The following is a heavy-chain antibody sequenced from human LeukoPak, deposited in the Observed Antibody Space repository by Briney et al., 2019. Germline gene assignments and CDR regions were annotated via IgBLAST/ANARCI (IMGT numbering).Heavy chain of an antibody. CDR1: GYTFTGYY. CDR2: INPNSGGT. D-gene: IGHD6-6*01. Sequence: ASVTVSCEASGYTFTGYYMHWVRQAPGQGLEWMGWINPNSGGTNYAQKFQGRVTMTRDTSITTAYMELTRLRSDDTAVYYCARAQYSSSSEFLYWGQGTLVTVSS. J-gene: IGHJ4*02. V-gene: IGHV1-2*02. CDR3: ARAQYSSSSEFLY.